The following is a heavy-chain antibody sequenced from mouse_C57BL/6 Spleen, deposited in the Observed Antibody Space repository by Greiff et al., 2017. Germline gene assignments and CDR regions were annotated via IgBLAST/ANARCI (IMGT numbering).Heavy chain of an antibody. CDR2: ISSGSSTI. J-gene: IGHJ2*01. D-gene: IGHD3-1*01. V-gene: IGHV5-17*01. Sequence: EVHLVESGGGLVKPGGSLKLSCAASGFTFSDYGMHWVRQAPEKGLEWVAYISSGSSTIYYAATVKGRFTISSTNAKNTLFLPMTSLRSEDTAMYYCARSGSPYLDYWGQGTTLTVSS. CDR3: ARSGSPYLDY. CDR1: GFTFSDYG.